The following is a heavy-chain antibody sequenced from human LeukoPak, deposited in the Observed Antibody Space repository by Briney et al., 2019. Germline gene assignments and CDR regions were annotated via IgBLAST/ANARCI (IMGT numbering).Heavy chain of an antibody. D-gene: IGHD3-22*01. CDR1: GYTFTSYD. Sequence: GASVKVSCKASGYTFTSYDINWVRQATGQGLEWMGWMNPNSGNTGYAQKLQGRVTMTRNTSISTAYMELSSLRSEDTAVYYCARAPRPLPYYDSRGYWGQGTLVTVSS. J-gene: IGHJ4*02. CDR2: MNPNSGNT. CDR3: ARAPRPLPYYDSRGY. V-gene: IGHV1-8*01.